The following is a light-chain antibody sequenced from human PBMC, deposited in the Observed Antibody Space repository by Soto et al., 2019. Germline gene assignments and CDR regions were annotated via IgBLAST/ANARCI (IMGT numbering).Light chain of an antibody. Sequence: QSVLTQPASVSGSPGQSIPISCTGTSSDVGGYNYVSWYQQHPGKAPKLMIYDVSNRPSGVSNRFSGSKSGNTASLTISGLQAEDGADYSCSSYTSSSTLYVFGTGTKVTVL. CDR3: SSYTSSSTLYV. V-gene: IGLV2-14*01. CDR1: SSDVGGYNY. CDR2: DVS. J-gene: IGLJ1*01.